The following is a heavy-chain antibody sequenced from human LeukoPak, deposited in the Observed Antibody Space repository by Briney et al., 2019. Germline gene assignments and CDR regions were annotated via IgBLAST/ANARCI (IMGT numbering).Heavy chain of an antibody. CDR2: INHSGST. J-gene: IGHJ3*02. CDR1: GGSFSGYY. CDR3: ARADYGDYASHDAFDI. Sequence: SETLSLTCAVYGGSFSGYYWSWIRQPPGKGLEWIGEINHSGSTNYNPSLKSRVTISVDTSKNQFSLKLSSVTAADTAVYYCARADYGDYASHDAFDIWGQGTMVTVSS. V-gene: IGHV4-34*01. D-gene: IGHD4-17*01.